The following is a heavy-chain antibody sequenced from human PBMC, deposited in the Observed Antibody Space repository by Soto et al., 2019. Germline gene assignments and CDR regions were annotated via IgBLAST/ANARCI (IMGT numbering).Heavy chain of an antibody. CDR1: GLSFHTFD. CDR3: AIGFHSGRPDPYIEY. Sequence: QVQLVASGGGVGQPGRSLRLSCAASGLSFHTFDMHCVRQAPGKGLEWGALIWYDGSEKYYADPVKGRFTISRDNSKDTLNLQMSSLRAEDTAVYCCAIGFHSGRPDPYIEYWGQGTLVTVSS. J-gene: IGHJ4*02. CDR2: IWYDGSEK. D-gene: IGHD6-19*01. V-gene: IGHV3-33*01.